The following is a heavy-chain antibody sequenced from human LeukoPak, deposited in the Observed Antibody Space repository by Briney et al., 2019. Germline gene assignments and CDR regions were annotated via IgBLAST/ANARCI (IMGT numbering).Heavy chain of an antibody. V-gene: IGHV1-24*01. CDR2: FDPEDGET. D-gene: IGHD2-8*02. CDR1: GYTLTELS. Sequence: ASVRVSCKVSGYTLTELSMHWVRQAPGKGLEWVGGFDPEDGETIYAQKFQGRVTMTEDTSTDTAYMELSSLRSEDTAVYYCATVVSEPGGGWGAFDIWGQGTMVTVSS. CDR3: ATVVSEPGGGWGAFDI. J-gene: IGHJ3*02.